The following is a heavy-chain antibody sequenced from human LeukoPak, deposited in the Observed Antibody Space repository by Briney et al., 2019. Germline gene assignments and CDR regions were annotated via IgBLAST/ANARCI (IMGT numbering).Heavy chain of an antibody. Sequence: GESLKISCKGSGYRFTSYWIGWVRQMPGKGLEWMGIIYPGDSDTRYSPSFQGQITISVDKSISTAYLQWSSLKASDTAMYYCARLEADWFDPWGQGTLVTVSS. CDR1: GYRFTSYW. CDR3: ARLEADWFDP. V-gene: IGHV5-51*01. J-gene: IGHJ5*02. CDR2: IYPGDSDT.